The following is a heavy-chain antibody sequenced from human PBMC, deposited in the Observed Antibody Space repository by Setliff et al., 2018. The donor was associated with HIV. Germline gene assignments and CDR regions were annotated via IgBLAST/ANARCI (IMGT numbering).Heavy chain of an antibody. D-gene: IGHD2-8*01. J-gene: IGHJ6*03. CDR2: IDSNNGNR. CDR1: GYSLFTYA. Sequence: ASVKVSCKASGYSLFTYAISWVRQAPGQGLEWMGWIDSNNGNRNFAQKFRGRVTMTTDISTNTAYMEVRSLSFDDTAVYYCVRLTADRTNYYYYMDVWGKGTTVTSP. CDR3: VRLTADRTNYYYYMDV. V-gene: IGHV1-18*01.